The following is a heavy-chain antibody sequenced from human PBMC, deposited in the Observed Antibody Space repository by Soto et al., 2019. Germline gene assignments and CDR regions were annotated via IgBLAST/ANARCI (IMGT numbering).Heavy chain of an antibody. J-gene: IGHJ6*01. CDR2: INAGNGNT. D-gene: IGHD2-2*01. Sequence: GASVKVSCKASGYTFTSYAMHWVRQAPGQRLEWMGWINAGNGNTKYSQKFQGRVTITRDTSASTAYMELSSLRSEDTAVYYCARDSGGVVPAASYYYYGMDVWGQGTTVNVSS. CDR1: GYTFTSYA. CDR3: ARDSGGVVPAASYYYYGMDV. V-gene: IGHV1-3*01.